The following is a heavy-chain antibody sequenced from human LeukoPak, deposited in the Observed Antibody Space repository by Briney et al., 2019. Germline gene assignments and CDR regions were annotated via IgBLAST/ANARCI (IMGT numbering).Heavy chain of an antibody. CDR2: INNSGGST. D-gene: IGHD1-26*01. V-gene: IGHV3-23*01. CDR3: ARKYSGTNPFDY. J-gene: IGHJ4*02. CDR1: GFTLNNYA. Sequence: GGSLRLSCAASGFTLNNYAMSWVRQAPGKGLEWVSIINNSGGSTYYADSVKGRFTTSRDLSKNTLYLQMNSLRAEDTALYYCARKYSGTNPFDYWGQGTLVTVSS.